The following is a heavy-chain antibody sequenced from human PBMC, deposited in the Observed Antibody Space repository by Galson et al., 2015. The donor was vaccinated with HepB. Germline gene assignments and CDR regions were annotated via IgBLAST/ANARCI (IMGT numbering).Heavy chain of an antibody. V-gene: IGHV1-3*01. CDR3: ARAASGRQQLYWFDP. Sequence: SVKVSCKASGYTFTSYAMHWVRQAPGQRLEWMGWINAGNGNTKYSQKFQDRVTITRDTSASTAYMELSSLRSEDTAVYYCARAASGRQQLYWFDPWGQGTLVTISS. CDR1: GYTFTSYA. D-gene: IGHD6-13*01. CDR2: INAGNGNT. J-gene: IGHJ5*02.